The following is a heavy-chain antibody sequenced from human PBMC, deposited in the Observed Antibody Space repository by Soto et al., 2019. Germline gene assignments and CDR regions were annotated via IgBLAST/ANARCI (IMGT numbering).Heavy chain of an antibody. D-gene: IGHD2-2*01. CDR1: GFSLSTTGVG. CDR2: IYWDDDK. CDR3: ARESRRVFDC. J-gene: IGHJ4*02. Sequence: QITLKESGPTLVKPTQTLTLTCTFSGFSLSTTGVGVGWIRQPPGKALEWLAIIYWDDDKRYSPSLKSRLTITKDTSNYQVVLTMTNMDPVDTATYYCARESRRVFDCWGQGTLVTVSS. V-gene: IGHV2-5*02.